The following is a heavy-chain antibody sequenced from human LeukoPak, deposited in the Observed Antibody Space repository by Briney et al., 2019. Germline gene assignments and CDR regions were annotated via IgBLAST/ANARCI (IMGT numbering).Heavy chain of an antibody. CDR1: GFTLSGSA. Sequence: HSGGSLRLSCAASGFTLSGSAMHWVRQASGKGPEWVGRIRSKTNSYATEYAASVKGRFTISRDDSKNTAYLQLNSLKTEDTAVYYCARHMGPDYGDNKLFDYWGLGTLVTVSS. D-gene: IGHD4-23*01. CDR2: IRSKTNSYAT. CDR3: ARHMGPDYGDNKLFDY. V-gene: IGHV3-73*01. J-gene: IGHJ4*02.